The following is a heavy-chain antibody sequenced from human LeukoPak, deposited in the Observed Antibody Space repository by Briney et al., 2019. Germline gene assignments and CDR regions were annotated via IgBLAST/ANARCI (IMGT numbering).Heavy chain of an antibody. Sequence: GGSLRLSCAASGFTFSSYSMNWVRQAPGKGLEWVANIKQDGSEKYFMDSVKGRATISRDNAKNSVYLQLNSLRAEDTAVYYCVRDTGGSGSYPDYWGQGTLVIVSS. J-gene: IGHJ4*02. D-gene: IGHD1-26*01. CDR1: GFTFSSYS. CDR2: IKQDGSEK. CDR3: VRDTGGSGSYPDY. V-gene: IGHV3-7*01.